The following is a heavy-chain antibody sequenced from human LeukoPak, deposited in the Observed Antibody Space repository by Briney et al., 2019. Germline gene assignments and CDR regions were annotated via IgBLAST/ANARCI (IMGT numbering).Heavy chain of an antibody. CDR2: IYSSVDT. CDR3: VRERVGYDTSGRGPRFDC. J-gene: IGHJ4*02. V-gene: IGHV4-4*07. D-gene: IGHD3-22*01. Sequence: NPSETLSLTCAVSGGSISNYYWSWVRQPAGKGLEWIGRIYSSVDTNYNLSLTSRVTISVDKSKNQLSLKLSSVTPADTAVYYCVRERVGYDTSGRGPRFDCWGQGTLVTVSS. CDR1: GGSISNYY.